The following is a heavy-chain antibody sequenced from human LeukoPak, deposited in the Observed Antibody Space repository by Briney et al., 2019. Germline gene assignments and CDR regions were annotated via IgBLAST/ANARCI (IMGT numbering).Heavy chain of an antibody. Sequence: SQTLSLTCTVSGGSISSGGYYWSWIRQHPGKGLEWIGYIYYSGSTYYNPSLKSRVTISVDTSKNQFSLKLSSVTAADTAVYYCARDSDTGRTPYGMDVWGQGTTVTVPS. CDR2: IYYSGST. CDR3: ARDSDTGRTPYGMDV. CDR1: GGSISSGGYY. V-gene: IGHV4-31*03. J-gene: IGHJ6*02. D-gene: IGHD2-8*02.